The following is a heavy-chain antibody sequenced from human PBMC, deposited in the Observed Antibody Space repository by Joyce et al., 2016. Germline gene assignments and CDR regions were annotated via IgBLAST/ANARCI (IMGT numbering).Heavy chain of an antibody. D-gene: IGHD7-27*01. Sequence: QVQLQESGPGLVKPSETLSLTCAVSGYSISSGYFWGWVRQSPGKGLEWIAGIYHRGTIHYNASLKSRVTISADRSKNQFSLEVRAGTAADTAVYYCARDAAGDVLWFFDVWGRGTLVTVSS. CDR1: GYSISSGYF. J-gene: IGHJ2*01. V-gene: IGHV4-38-2*02. CDR2: IYHRGTI. CDR3: ARDAAGDVLWFFDV.